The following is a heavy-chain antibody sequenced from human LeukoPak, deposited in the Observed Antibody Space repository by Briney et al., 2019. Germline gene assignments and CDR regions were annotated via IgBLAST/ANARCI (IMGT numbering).Heavy chain of an antibody. D-gene: IGHD3-10*02. V-gene: IGHV3-48*03. CDR2: ISSSGSTI. CDR3: AELGITMIGGV. Sequence: GGSLRLSCAASGFTFSSYEMNWVRQAPGKGLEWVSYISSSGSTIYYADSVKGRFTISRDNAKNSLYLQMNSLRAEDTAVYYCAELGITMIGGVWGKGTTVTIFS. J-gene: IGHJ6*04. CDR1: GFTFSSYE.